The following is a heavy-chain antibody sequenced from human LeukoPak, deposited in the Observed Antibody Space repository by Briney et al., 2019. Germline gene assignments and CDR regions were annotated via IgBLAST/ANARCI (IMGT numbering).Heavy chain of an antibody. CDR1: GFTFSSYA. CDR3: ASPFWSGFPENYYYYGMDV. V-gene: IGHV3-30-3*01. J-gene: IGHJ6*02. CDR2: ISYDGSNK. D-gene: IGHD3-3*01. Sequence: GGSLRLSCAASGFTFSSYAMHWVSQAPGKGLEWVAVISYDGSNKYYADSVKGRFTISRDNSKNTLYLQMNSLRAEDTAVYYCASPFWSGFPENYYYYGMDVWGQGTTVTVSS.